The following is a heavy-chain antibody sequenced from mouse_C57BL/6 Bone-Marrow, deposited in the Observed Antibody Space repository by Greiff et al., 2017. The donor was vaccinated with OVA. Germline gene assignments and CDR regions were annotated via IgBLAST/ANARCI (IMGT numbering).Heavy chain of an antibody. V-gene: IGHV1-76*01. CDR3: GRVKRGNHWYFDV. Sequence: VQLQQPGAELVRPGASVKLSCKASGYTFTDYYINWVKQRPGQGLEWIAMIYPGSGNTSYNEKFKGKATLTAEKSSSTASMQLRSLTSEESDVYFSGRVKRGNHWYFDVWGTGTTVTVSS. CDR1: GYTFTDYY. J-gene: IGHJ1*03. CDR2: IYPGSGNT. D-gene: IGHD2-1*01.